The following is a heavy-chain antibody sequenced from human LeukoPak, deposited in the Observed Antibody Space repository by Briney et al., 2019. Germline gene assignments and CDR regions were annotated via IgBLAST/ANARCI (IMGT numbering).Heavy chain of an antibody. Sequence: PSQTLSLTCIVSGDSISSYYWSWIRQPPGKGLEWIGYIYYSGSTNYNPSLKSRVTISVDTSKNQFSLKLSSVTAADTAVYYCAREGGFYRPLDYSGQGTLVTVSS. V-gene: IGHV4-59*01. CDR1: GDSISSYY. CDR3: AREGGFYRPLDY. CDR2: IYYSGST. J-gene: IGHJ4*02. D-gene: IGHD3-3*01.